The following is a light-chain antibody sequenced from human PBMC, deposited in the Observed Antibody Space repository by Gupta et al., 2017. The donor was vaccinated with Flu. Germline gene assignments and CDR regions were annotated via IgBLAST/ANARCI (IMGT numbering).Light chain of an antibody. CDR2: DAS. Sequence: PSSLSASARDRVTITCQASQTINYYLNWYQQKPGKAPKLLIYDASHLETGVPSRFSGSGSGTDFTLTISGLQPEDIATYYCQQYDNLPPAIGRGTRREIK. V-gene: IGKV1-33*01. CDR3: QQYDNLPPA. J-gene: IGKJ5*01. CDR1: QTINYY.